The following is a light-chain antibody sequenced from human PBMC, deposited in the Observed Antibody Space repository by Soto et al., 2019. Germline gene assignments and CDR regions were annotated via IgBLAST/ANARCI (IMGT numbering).Light chain of an antibody. J-gene: IGKJ4*01. CDR3: QQYFTSPET. V-gene: IGKV3-20*01. Sequence: ENVLTQSPDTLSLSPGERATLSCRASQGISSSLAWYQQRPGQSPRLLIYGASSTATVIPDRFSGSGAGTDLTLTIDRLKPEDFAVYFCQQYFTSPETFGGGTKVDIK. CDR1: QGISSS. CDR2: GAS.